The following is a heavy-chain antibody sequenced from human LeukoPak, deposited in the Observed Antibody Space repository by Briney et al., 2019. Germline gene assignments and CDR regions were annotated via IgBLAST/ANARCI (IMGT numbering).Heavy chain of an antibody. J-gene: IGHJ5*02. V-gene: IGHV1-18*01. CDR1: GYTFTSYA. CDR3: ARAADQNWFDP. CDR2: INSYNGNT. Sequence: VSVKVSCKASGYTFTSYAISWVRQAPGQGLEWVGWINSYNGNTNYAQKLQGRVTMTTDTSTSTAYMELRSLRSDDTAVYYCARAADQNWFDPWGQGTLVTVSS.